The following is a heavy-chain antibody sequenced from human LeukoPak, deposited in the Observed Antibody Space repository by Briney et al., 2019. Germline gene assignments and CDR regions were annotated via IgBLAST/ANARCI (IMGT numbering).Heavy chain of an antibody. J-gene: IGHJ5*02. D-gene: IGHD4-23*01. CDR1: GGSIRSGDYY. CDR2: IYYSGST. V-gene: IGHV4-30-4*01. CDR3: ARDGLDYGGNSAGWFDP. Sequence: PSETLSLTCTVSGGSIRSGDYYWSWIRQPPGKGLEWIGYIYYSGSTYYNPSLKGRVTISVDTSKNQFSLKLSSVTAADTAVYYCARDGLDYGGNSAGWFDPWGQGTLVTVSS.